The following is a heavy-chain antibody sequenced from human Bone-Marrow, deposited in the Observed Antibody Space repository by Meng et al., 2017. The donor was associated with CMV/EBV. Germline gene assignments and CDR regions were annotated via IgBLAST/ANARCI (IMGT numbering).Heavy chain of an antibody. CDR1: GFTFSSYA. J-gene: IGHJ4*02. CDR3: AKWVPTYYFDY. Sequence: GESLKISCAASGFTFSSYAMSWVRQAPGKGLEWVSAISGSGGSTYYADSVKGRFTIFRDNSKNTLYLQMNSLRAEDTAVYYCAKWVPTYYFDYWGQGTLVTVSS. V-gene: IGHV3-23*01. CDR2: ISGSGGST. D-gene: IGHD2/OR15-2a*01.